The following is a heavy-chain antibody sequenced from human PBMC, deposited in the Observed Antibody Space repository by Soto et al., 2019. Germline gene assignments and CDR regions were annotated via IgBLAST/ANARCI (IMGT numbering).Heavy chain of an antibody. J-gene: IGHJ4*02. Sequence: ASVKVSCKASGYTFTSYYMHWVRQAPGQGLEWMGIINPSGGSTSYAQKFQGRVTMTRDTSTSTVYMELSSLRSEDTAVYYCARDHSRNWDRNWNHFDYWGQGTLVTVSS. CDR1: GYTFTSYY. CDR3: ARDHSRNWDRNWNHFDY. D-gene: IGHD1-1*01. CDR2: INPSGGST. V-gene: IGHV1-46*01.